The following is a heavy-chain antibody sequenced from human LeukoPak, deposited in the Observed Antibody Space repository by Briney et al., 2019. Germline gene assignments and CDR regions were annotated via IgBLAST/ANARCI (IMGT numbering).Heavy chain of an antibody. J-gene: IGHJ4*02. Sequence: SETLSLTCTVSGGSISSYYWSWIRQPPGKGLGWIGYIYYSGSTNYNPSLKSRVTTSVDTSKNQFSLKLSSVTAADTAVYYCARGVFGVVIMGDYFALDYWGQGTLVTVSS. CDR1: GGSISSYY. CDR2: IYYSGST. CDR3: ARGVFGVVIMGDYFALDY. V-gene: IGHV4-59*01. D-gene: IGHD3-3*01.